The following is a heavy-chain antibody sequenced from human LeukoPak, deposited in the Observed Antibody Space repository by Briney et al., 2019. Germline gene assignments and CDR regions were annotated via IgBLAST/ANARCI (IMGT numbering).Heavy chain of an antibody. CDR3: ALRGLYCSASTCGGALHI. Sequence: ASETLSLTCTVSGGSISSYYWTWIRQPAGKGLEWIGRIYTSGTTNYNPSLKSRVTMSVDTSKGQLSLKLTSVTAADTAVYYCALRGLYCSASTCGGALHIWGQGTMVTVSS. J-gene: IGHJ3*02. CDR1: GGSISSYY. V-gene: IGHV4-4*07. D-gene: IGHD2-15*01. CDR2: IYTSGTT.